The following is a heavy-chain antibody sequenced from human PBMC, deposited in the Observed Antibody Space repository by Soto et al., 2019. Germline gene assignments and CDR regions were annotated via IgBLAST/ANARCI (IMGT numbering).Heavy chain of an antibody. V-gene: IGHV3-7*01. J-gene: IGHJ4*02. CDR1: GFTFSSYW. Sequence: GGSLRLSCAASGFTFSSYWMSWVRQAPGKGLEWVANIKQDGSEKYYVDSVKGRFTISRDNAKNSLYLQMNSLRAEDTAVYYCARALYAPEGYFDYWGPGTLVTVSS. CDR3: ARALYAPEGYFDY. D-gene: IGHD2-2*01. CDR2: IKQDGSEK.